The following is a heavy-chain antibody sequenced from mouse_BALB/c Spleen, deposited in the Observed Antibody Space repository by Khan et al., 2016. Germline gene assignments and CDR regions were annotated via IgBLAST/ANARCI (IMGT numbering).Heavy chain of an antibody. D-gene: IGHD2-1*01. CDR2: INTHSGVP. J-gene: IGHJ2*01. V-gene: IGHV9-4*02. CDR1: GYTFTTAG. Sequence: QIQLVQSGPELKKPGETVRISCKASGYTFTTAGMQWVQKMPGKGLKWIGWINTHSGVPKYAEDFKGRFAFSLETSASTAYLQIRNLKNEDTATYFGSATVRNYGYFDYWGQGTTLTGSS. CDR3: SATVRNYGYFDY.